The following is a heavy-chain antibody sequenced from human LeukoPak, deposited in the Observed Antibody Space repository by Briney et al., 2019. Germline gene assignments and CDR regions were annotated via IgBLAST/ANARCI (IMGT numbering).Heavy chain of an antibody. CDR2: IYTSGTI. J-gene: IGHJ5*02. D-gene: IGHD3-16*01. CDR1: GDSISKYY. Sequence: SETLSLTCTVSGDSISKYYWSWIRQPAGKGLEWIGRIYTSGTINYSPSLKSRVAISVDKSKNQFPLKLTSVTAADTAVYYCARIDGDYVWWFDPWGQGTLVTVSP. V-gene: IGHV4-4*07. CDR3: ARIDGDYVWWFDP.